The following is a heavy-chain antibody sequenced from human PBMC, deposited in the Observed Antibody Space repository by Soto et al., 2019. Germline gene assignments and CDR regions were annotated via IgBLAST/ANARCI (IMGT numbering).Heavy chain of an antibody. D-gene: IGHD1-26*01. J-gene: IGHJ3*01. V-gene: IGHV3-11*01. CDR3: ARELSGNYFTFDF. CDR1: GFTFSDQL. CDR2: MTPSGSSR. Sequence: KPXVSLRRSFAASGFTFSDQLVSWIRQAPGKGLEWISYMTPSGSSRSYADSVKGRFTISRDNAKNSLYLQMNSLRGDDTAVYYCARELSGNYFTFDFCGQGTMVTVSS.